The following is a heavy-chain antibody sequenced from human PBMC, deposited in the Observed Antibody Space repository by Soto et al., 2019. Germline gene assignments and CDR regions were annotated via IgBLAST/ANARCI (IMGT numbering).Heavy chain of an antibody. CDR3: GRARAAYSSSYPKRPPNWSDP. J-gene: IGHJ5*02. D-gene: IGHD6-6*01. Sequence: PSQTLSLTCAIPGDSVSSNSAAWNWIRQSPSRGLEWLGRTYYRSKWYNDYAVSVKSRITINPDTSKNQFSLQLNSVTPEDTAVYYCGRARAAYSSSYPKRPPNWSDPRGQGTQVSVSS. CDR1: GDSVSSNSAA. V-gene: IGHV6-1*01. CDR2: TYYRSKWYN.